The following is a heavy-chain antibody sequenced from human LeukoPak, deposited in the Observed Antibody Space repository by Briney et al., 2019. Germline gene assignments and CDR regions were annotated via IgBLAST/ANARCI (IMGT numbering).Heavy chain of an antibody. CDR3: ARRFRSTGYYFDY. CDR1: GFTFSSYW. V-gene: IGHV3-7*01. D-gene: IGHD3-9*01. J-gene: IGHJ4*02. CDR2: IKQDGSEK. Sequence: GGSLRLSCAASGFTFSSYWMSWVRQAPGKGLEWVANIKQDGSEKKYVDSVKGRLTISRDNAKNSLYLQMNSLRVEDTAVYYCARRFRSTGYYFDYWGQGTQVTVSS.